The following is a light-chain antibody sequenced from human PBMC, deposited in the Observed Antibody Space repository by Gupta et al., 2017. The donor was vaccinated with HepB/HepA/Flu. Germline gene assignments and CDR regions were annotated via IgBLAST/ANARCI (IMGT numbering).Light chain of an antibody. CDR1: QTINNW. V-gene: IGKV1-5*03. Sequence: DIQMTQSPSTLSAYVVERVTISCRASQTINNWVAWYQQKPGKAPNLLIYKTSTLKTGVPSRFSGSGSGTRFILTIISLQAEDFATYYCQQHSNFPLTFGGGTKVEMK. CDR2: KTS. J-gene: IGKJ4*01. CDR3: QQHSNFPLT.